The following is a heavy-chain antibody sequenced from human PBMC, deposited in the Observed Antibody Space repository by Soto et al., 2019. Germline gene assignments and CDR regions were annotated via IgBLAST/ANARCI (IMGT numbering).Heavy chain of an antibody. CDR1: GYSFRSYG. CDR3: VRDPGVREYYYDY. V-gene: IGHV3-33*01. CDR2: IWYDGSKK. D-gene: IGHD3-10*01. Sequence: QIQLVESGGGVVQPGRSLRLSCGASGYSFRSYGMPWVRRVPGKGLEWVALIWYDGSKKYYADPVKGRFTVSRDDDRSTLYLQMDSLTAEDTGMYYCVRDPGVREYYYDYWGQGTLVTVSS. J-gene: IGHJ4*02.